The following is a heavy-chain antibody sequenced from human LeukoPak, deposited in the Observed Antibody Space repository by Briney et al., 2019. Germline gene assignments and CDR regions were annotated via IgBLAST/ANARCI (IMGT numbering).Heavy chain of an antibody. D-gene: IGHD4-17*01. CDR2: IYYSGST. CDR3: ARNGDYGDAFDI. V-gene: IGHV4-59*01. Sequence: SETLSLTCTVSGGSISSYYWSWIRQPPGKGLEWIGCIYYSGSTNYNPSLKSRVTISVDTSKNQFSLKLSSVTAADTAVYYCARNGDYGDAFDIWGQGTMVTVSS. J-gene: IGHJ3*02. CDR1: GGSISSYY.